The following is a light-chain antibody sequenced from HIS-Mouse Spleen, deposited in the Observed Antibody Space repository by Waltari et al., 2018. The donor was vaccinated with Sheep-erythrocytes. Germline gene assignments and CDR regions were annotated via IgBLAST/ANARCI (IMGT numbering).Light chain of an antibody. CDR2: CAS. V-gene: IGKV4-1*01. CDR3: QQYYSTPLT. CDR1: KSVLYSSNNTNY. Sequence: DIVMTQSPDSQAVSLGERATIKCKSSKSVLYSSNNTNYLAWSQQKPGQPPKLLIYCASTRESGVPDRFSGSGSVTDFTLTISSLQAEDVAVYSCQQYYSTPLTFGGGTKVEIK. J-gene: IGKJ4*01.